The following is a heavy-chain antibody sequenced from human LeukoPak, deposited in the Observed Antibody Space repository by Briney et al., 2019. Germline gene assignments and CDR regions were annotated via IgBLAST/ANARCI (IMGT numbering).Heavy chain of an antibody. V-gene: IGHV4-34*01. CDR3: ARYPPSYLDAFDI. CDR2: INNCGST. CDR1: GGSFCGYY. J-gene: IGHJ3*02. Sequence: PSETLSLTCAVYGGSFCGYYWSWIRQPQGQGLEWNGEINNCGSTNYNPAFKSRVTISVDTYKNQFTLKLSSVTASDTAVYYCARYPPSYLDAFDIWGQGTMVTVSS.